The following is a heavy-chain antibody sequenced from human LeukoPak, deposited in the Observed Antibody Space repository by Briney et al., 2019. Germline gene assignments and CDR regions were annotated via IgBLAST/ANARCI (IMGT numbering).Heavy chain of an antibody. CDR3: ALAGIAASGTFDY. CDR1: GFTLSSYS. D-gene: IGHD6-13*01. J-gene: IGHJ4*02. Sequence: GGSLRLSCAASGFTLSSYSMNWVRQAPGKGLEWVSSISSSSSYIHYTDSVKGRFTISRDNSKNTLYLQMNSLRSEDTAVYYCALAGIAASGTFDYWGQGTLVSVSS. CDR2: ISSSSSYI. V-gene: IGHV3-21*01.